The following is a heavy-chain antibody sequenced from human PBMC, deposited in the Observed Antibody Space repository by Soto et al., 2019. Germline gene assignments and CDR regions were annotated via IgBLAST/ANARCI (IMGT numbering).Heavy chain of an antibody. CDR2: ISWNSGCI. CDR3: AKARPRLYDAFDI. CDR1: GFTFDDYA. V-gene: IGHV3-9*01. Sequence: GGSLRLSCAASGFTFDDYAMHWVRQAPGKGLEWVSGISWNSGCIGYADSVKGRFTISRDNAKNSLYLQMNSLRAEDTALYYCAKARPRLYDAFDIWGQGTMVTVSS. J-gene: IGHJ3*02. D-gene: IGHD6-6*01.